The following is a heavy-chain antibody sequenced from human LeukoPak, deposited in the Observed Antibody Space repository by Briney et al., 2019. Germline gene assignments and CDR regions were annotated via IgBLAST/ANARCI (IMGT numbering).Heavy chain of an antibody. CDR1: GYTFTGYY. CDR3: ARLVPRSSSFTRWFDP. J-gene: IGHJ5*02. Sequence: ASVKVSCKASGYTFTGYYMHWVRQAPGQGLEGMGWINPNSGGTNYAQKFQGRVTMTRDTSISTAYMELSRLRSDDTAVYYCARLVPRSSSFTRWFDPWGQGTLVTVSS. CDR2: INPNSGGT. D-gene: IGHD6-13*01. V-gene: IGHV1-2*02.